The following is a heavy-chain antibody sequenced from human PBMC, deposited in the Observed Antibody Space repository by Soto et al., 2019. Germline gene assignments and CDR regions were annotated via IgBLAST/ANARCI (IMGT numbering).Heavy chain of an antibody. CDR1: GGSIRSYY. D-gene: IGHD2-15*01. CDR2: IYASGST. Sequence: PSETLSLTCTVSGGSIRSYYWSWIRQPAGKGLEWIGRIYASGSTNSNPSLKSRVTMSVDTSKNQISLKLISVTAADTAMYYCARDRLVAATGNNWFDPWGQGTLVTVSS. J-gene: IGHJ5*02. V-gene: IGHV4-4*07. CDR3: ARDRLVAATGNNWFDP.